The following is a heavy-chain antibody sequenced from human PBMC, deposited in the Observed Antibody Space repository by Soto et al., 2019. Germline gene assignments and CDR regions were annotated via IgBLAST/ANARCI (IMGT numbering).Heavy chain of an antibody. CDR1: GFTFTNYG. CDR3: ARDNNFVSEF. V-gene: IGHV3-33*01. D-gene: IGHD1-20*01. Sequence: GGSLRLSCAASGFTFTNYGLHWVRQAPGKGLEWVAVIWYDGSNKYYADSVKGRFTISRDNSKNTLDLQMNSLRAEDTAMYYCARDNNFVSEFWGQGTLVTVSS. J-gene: IGHJ4*02. CDR2: IWYDGSNK.